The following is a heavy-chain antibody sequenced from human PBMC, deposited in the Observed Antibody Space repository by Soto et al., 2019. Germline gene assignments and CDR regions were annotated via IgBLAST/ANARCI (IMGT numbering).Heavy chain of an antibody. V-gene: IGHV3-74*03. CDR2: INTDGTIT. Sequence: EVQLVESGGGLVQPGGSLRLSCAASGFTFSSYWMHWVRQAPGKGLVWVSRINTDGTITTNADSVKDRFTISRDNAKNTLYLQMNNLRAEDTAMYYCVRHYGTAWGQGTLVTVSS. J-gene: IGHJ5*02. CDR3: VRHYGTA. D-gene: IGHD4-17*01. CDR1: GFTFSSYW.